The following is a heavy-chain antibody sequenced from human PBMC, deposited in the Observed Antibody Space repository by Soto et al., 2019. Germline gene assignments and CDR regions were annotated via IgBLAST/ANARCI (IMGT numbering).Heavy chain of an antibody. J-gene: IGHJ6*02. Sequence: PSETLSLTCAVYCGSFSIYYWSWIRQPPGKGLEWIGEINHSGSTNYNPSLKSRVNISVDTSKNQFSLKLSSVTAADTAVYYCARRGGTSMDVWGQGTTVTVSS. CDR3: ARRGGTSMDV. CDR2: INHSGST. CDR1: CGSFSIYY. V-gene: IGHV4-34*01. D-gene: IGHD1-26*01.